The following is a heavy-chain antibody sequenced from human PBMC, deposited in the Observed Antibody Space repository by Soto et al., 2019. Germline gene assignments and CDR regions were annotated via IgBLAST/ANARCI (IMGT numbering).Heavy chain of an antibody. CDR1: RLRVYISG. CDR2: ISYDGSNK. V-gene: IGHV3-30*18. Sequence: PWWSTKIARAACRLRVYISGMHWARKAQGKGLEWVAVISYDGSNKYYADSVKGRFTISRDNSKNTLYLQMNSLRAEDTAVYYCAKTGTLRHYYSGMDVWGQGTTGTGYS. J-gene: IGHJ6*02. CDR3: AKTGTLRHYYSGMDV. D-gene: IGHD3-10*01.